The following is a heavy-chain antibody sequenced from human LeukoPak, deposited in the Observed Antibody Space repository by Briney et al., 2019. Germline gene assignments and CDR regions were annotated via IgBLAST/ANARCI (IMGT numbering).Heavy chain of an antibody. CDR1: GGTFSSYA. Sequence: EASVKVSCKASGGTFSSYAISWVRQAPGQGLEWMGGIIPIFGTANYAQKFQGRVTITADKSTSTAYMELRSLRSDDTAVYYCARDRLRLGYERTNWFDPWGQGTLVTVSS. D-gene: IGHD2-15*01. CDR2: IIPIFGTA. J-gene: IGHJ5*02. V-gene: IGHV1-69*06. CDR3: ARDRLRLGYERTNWFDP.